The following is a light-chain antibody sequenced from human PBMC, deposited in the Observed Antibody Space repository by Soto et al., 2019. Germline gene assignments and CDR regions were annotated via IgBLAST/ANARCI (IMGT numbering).Light chain of an antibody. CDR3: QQYDSTPPT. J-gene: IGKJ1*01. Sequence: PGDRATLSCRASQSVNSNYLAWYQRKRGQAPRLLIYGASNRATDIPYRFSASGSGTDFTLTITRLEAEDFAVYYCQQYDSTPPTFGQGTKVEVK. CDR1: QSVNSNY. V-gene: IGKV3-20*01. CDR2: GAS.